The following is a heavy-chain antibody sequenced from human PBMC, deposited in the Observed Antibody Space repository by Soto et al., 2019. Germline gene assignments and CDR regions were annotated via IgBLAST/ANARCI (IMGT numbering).Heavy chain of an antibody. CDR2: ISWNSGSI. CDR1: GFTFEDYA. Sequence: GGSLRLSCAASGFTFEDYAMHWVRRAPGKGLERVSGISWNSGSIGYADSVKGRFTISRDNAKNSLYLQMNSLRAEDTALYYCAKDRRPYSSSWYGAVGYFQHWGQGTLVTVSS. CDR3: AKDRRPYSSSWYGAVGYFQH. V-gene: IGHV3-9*01. J-gene: IGHJ1*01. D-gene: IGHD6-13*01.